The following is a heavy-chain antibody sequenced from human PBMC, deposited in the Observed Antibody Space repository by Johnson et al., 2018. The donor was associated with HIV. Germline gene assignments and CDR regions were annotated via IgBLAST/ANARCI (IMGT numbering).Heavy chain of an antibody. D-gene: IGHD6-13*01. Sequence: VQLVESGGGVVQPGRSLRLSCPASGFTFSSYGMHWVRQAPAKGLAWVAFLSYDGSNNYYADSVKCRFTISRDNSKNTLYLQMNSLRAEDTAVYYCARDDLGNPFSSYDAFDIWGQGTMVTVSS. CDR1: GFTFSSYG. J-gene: IGHJ3*02. V-gene: IGHV3-30-3*01. CDR2: LSYDGSNN. CDR3: ARDDLGNPFSSYDAFDI.